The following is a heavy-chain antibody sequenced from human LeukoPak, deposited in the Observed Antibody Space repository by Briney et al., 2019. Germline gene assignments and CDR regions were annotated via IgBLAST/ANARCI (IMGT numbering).Heavy chain of an antibody. J-gene: IGHJ4*02. Sequence: PGGSLRLSCAASGFTFDDYAMHWVRQAPGKGLEWVSSISWNSGKIGYADSVKGRFTISRDNAKNSLYLQMNSLRAEDPALYYCVKDRDYDILTGPFDYWGQGTLVTVSS. CDR1: GFTFDDYA. D-gene: IGHD3-9*01. CDR3: VKDRDYDILTGPFDY. V-gene: IGHV3-9*01. CDR2: ISWNSGKI.